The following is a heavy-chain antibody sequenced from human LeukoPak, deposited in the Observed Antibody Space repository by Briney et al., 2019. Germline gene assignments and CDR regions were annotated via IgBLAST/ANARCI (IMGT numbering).Heavy chain of an antibody. J-gene: IGHJ4*02. CDR3: AKDLGSGGWYIDY. CDR1: GFTFSTYS. D-gene: IGHD6-19*01. CDR2: ISSGSAYI. Sequence: PGGSLRLSCAASGFTFSTYSMNWIRQAPGKGLEWVSSISSGSAYISYADSVKGRFTISRDNAKNSLSLEMNSLRAEDTAVYYCAKDLGSGGWYIDYWGQGTLVTVSS. V-gene: IGHV3-21*01.